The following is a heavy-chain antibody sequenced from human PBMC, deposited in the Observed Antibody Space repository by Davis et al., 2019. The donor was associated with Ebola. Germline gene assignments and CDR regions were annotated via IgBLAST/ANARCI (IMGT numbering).Heavy chain of an antibody. V-gene: IGHV3-43*02. CDR2: ISGNGGTT. J-gene: IGHJ5*02. CDR1: GFTFVGYV. Sequence: PGGSLKPSFAAPGFTFVGYVMHWFRQAPGKGLEWVSLISGNGGTTYYADSVKGRFTISRDNSKNSLYLQMNSLRTEDTALYYCAKDKSQTGNNWFDPWGQGTLVTVSS. CDR3: AKDKSQTGNNWFDP. D-gene: IGHD1-1*01.